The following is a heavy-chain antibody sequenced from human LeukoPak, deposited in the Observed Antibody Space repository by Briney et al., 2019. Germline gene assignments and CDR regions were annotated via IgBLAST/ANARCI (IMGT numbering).Heavy chain of an antibody. V-gene: IGHV4-31*03. Sequence: SETLSLTCNVSGASISSGGYYWSWSRQHPGKGLEWIGYIYYSGSTYYNPSLKSRVTIPVDISKNQFSLRLSSVSAADTAVYYCARLRLQYIFDYWGQGALVTVSS. J-gene: IGHJ4*02. CDR1: GASISSGGYY. CDR2: IYYSGST. D-gene: IGHD4-11*01. CDR3: ARLRLQYIFDY.